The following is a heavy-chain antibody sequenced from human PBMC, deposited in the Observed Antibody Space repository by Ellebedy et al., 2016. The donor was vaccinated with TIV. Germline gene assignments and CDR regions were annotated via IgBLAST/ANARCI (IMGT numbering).Heavy chain of an antibody. D-gene: IGHD3-16*01. J-gene: IGHJ4*02. CDR1: GYTFTSYY. Sequence: ASVKVSCXASGYTFTSYYMHWVRQAPGQGLEWMGIINPSGGSTSYAQKFQGRVTMTRDTSTSTVYMELSSLRSEDTAVYYCARDGPPYDYVWGSYPISGFDYWGQGTLVTVSS. CDR2: INPSGGST. V-gene: IGHV1-46*01. CDR3: ARDGPPYDYVWGSYPISGFDY.